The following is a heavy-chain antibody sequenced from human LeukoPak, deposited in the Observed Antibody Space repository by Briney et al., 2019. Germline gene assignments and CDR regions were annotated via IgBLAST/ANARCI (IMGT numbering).Heavy chain of an antibody. CDR3: ARSGYSSGWSFGY. J-gene: IGHJ4*02. CDR2: IYHSGST. V-gene: IGHV4-4*02. D-gene: IGHD6-19*01. CDR1: GGSISSSNW. Sequence: PSETLSLTCAVSGGSISSSNWWSWVRQPPGKGLEWIGEIYHSGSTNYNPSLKSRVTISVDKSKNQFSLKLSSVTAADTAVYYCARSGYSSGWSFGYWGQGTLVTVSS.